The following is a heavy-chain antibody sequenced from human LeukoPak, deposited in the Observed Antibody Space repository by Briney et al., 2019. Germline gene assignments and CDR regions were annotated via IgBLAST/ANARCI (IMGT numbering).Heavy chain of an antibody. J-gene: IGHJ1*01. CDR2: MNPNSGNT. V-gene: IGHV1-8*03. D-gene: IGHD2-15*01. CDR1: GYTFTSYD. CDR3: ARARYCSGGSCYSGKYFQH. Sequence: ASVKVSCKASGYTFTSYDINWVRQATGQGLEWMGWMNPNSGNTGYAQKFQGRVTITRNTSISTAYMELSSLRSEDTAVYYCARARYCSGGSCYSGKYFQHWGQGTLVTVSS.